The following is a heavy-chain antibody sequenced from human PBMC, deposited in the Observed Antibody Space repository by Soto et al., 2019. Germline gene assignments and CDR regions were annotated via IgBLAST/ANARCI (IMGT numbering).Heavy chain of an antibody. D-gene: IGHD3-22*01. CDR1: GFTFSSYA. Sequence: GGSLRLSCGASGFTFSSYAMSWGRQAPGKGLEWVSAISVSGGSTYYADSVKGRFTISRDNSKNTLYLQMNSLRAEDTAVYYCAKDRLSSGYRSPPDYWGQGTLVTVSS. CDR3: AKDRLSSGYRSPPDY. CDR2: ISVSGGST. V-gene: IGHV3-23*01. J-gene: IGHJ4*02.